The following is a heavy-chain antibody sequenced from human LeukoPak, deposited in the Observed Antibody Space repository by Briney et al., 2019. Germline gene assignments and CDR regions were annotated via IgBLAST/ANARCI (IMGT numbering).Heavy chain of an antibody. CDR2: IKQDGSEK. D-gene: IGHD5-24*01. V-gene: IGHV3-7*01. J-gene: IGHJ4*02. Sequence: PGGSLRLSCTATGFTFTGAWMTWVRQAPWKGLELVANIKQDGSEKNYVDSVKGRFTISRDNAKNSLYLQMNSLRVEDTAVYFCATDRGWVQFDYWGQGTPVTVSS. CDR1: GFTFTGAW. CDR3: ATDRGWVQFDY.